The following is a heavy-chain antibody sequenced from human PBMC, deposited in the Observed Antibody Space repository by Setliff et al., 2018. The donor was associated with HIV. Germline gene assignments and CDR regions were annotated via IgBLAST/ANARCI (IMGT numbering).Heavy chain of an antibody. CDR2: INAGNGNT. J-gene: IGHJ4*02. V-gene: IGHV1-3*01. CDR3: AREIMNNDFWSGYWEDHYFDV. D-gene: IGHD3-3*01. Sequence: ASVKVSCKASGSTFTSYAMRWVRQAPGKRLGWMGWINAGNGNTKYSQKFQGRVTITRDTSASKAYMELSRLISEDKVVYYCAREIMNNDFWSGYWEDHYFDVWGQGTLVTVSS. CDR1: GSTFTSYA.